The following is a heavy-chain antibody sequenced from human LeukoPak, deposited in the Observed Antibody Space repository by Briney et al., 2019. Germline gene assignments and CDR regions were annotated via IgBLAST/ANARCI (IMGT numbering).Heavy chain of an antibody. D-gene: IGHD3-22*01. CDR2: IYHSGST. CDR3: ARDGRYYYDSSGYPYYYYYMDV. J-gene: IGHJ6*03. Sequence: SETLSLTCAVSGGSISSSNWWSWVRQPPGKGLEWIGEIYHSGSTNYNPSLKSRVTISVDKSKNQFSLKLCSVTAADTAVYYCARDGRYYYDSSGYPYYYYYMDVWGKGTTVTVSS. V-gene: IGHV4-4*02. CDR1: GGSISSSNW.